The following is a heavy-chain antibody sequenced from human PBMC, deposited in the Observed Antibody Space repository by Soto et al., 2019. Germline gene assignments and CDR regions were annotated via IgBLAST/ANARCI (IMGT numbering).Heavy chain of an antibody. V-gene: IGHV3-23*01. CDR2: ISGSGAGT. J-gene: IGHJ6*02. CDR1: GFTFSSYA. Sequence: GRSLRLSCAASGFTFSSYAMSWVRQAPGKGLEWVSVISGSGAGTYYADSVKGRFTISRDNSKKTLYLLMNSLRAEDTALYYCAKAQEDHYYYYAMDVWGQGTTVTVSS. D-gene: IGHD2-15*01. CDR3: AKAQEDHYYYYAMDV.